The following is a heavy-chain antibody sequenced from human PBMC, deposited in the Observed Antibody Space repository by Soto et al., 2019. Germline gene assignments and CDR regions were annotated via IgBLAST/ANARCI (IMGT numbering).Heavy chain of an antibody. Sequence: EVQLLESGGGLVQPGGSLRLSCAASGFTFNTYAVSWVRQAPGKGLEWVSAVSNSGYNTYYTDSVKGRFTISRDNSKNTLDLQMSSLRAEDTVLYYCMKDRSTSDWYGYFDYWGQGTLVTVSS. CDR1: GFTFNTYA. CDR3: MKDRSTSDWYGYFDY. CDR2: VSNSGYNT. V-gene: IGHV3-23*01. J-gene: IGHJ4*02. D-gene: IGHD6-19*01.